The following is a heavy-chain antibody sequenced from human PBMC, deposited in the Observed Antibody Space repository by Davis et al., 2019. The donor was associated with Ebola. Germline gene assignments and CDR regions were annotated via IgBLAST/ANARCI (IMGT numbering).Heavy chain of an antibody. CDR3: TTMGQLAGGYYYYGMDV. CDR1: GFTFSSYA. Sequence: PGGSLRLSCAASGFTFSSYAMSWVRQAPGKGLEWVGRIKSKTDGGTTDYAAPVKGRFTISRDDSKNTLYLQMNSLKTEDTAVYYCTTMGQLAGGYYYYGMDVWGQGTTVTVSS. V-gene: IGHV3-15*01. CDR2: IKSKTDGGTT. J-gene: IGHJ6*02. D-gene: IGHD6-6*01.